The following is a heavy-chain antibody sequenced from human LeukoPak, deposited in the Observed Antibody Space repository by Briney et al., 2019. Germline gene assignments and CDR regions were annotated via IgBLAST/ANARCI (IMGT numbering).Heavy chain of an antibody. CDR2: ISAYYGNT. D-gene: IGHD3-9*01. Sequence: ASVKVSCKASGYTFSNYGISWVRQAPGQGLEWMGWISAYYGNTNYAQKLQGRVTVTTDTSTSTAYMELRSLRSDDTAVYYCARDRPGEYFDWLLGNDYWGQGTLVTVSS. V-gene: IGHV1-18*01. CDR1: GYTFSNYG. J-gene: IGHJ4*02. CDR3: ARDRPGEYFDWLLGNDY.